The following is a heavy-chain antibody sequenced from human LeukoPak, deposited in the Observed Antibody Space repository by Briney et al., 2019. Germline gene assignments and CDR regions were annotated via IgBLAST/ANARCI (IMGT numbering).Heavy chain of an antibody. J-gene: IGHJ6*03. V-gene: IGHV3-74*01. CDR1: GFTFSSYW. CDR3: ALQTNYYDSSGYLYYYMDV. Sequence: TGGSLRLSCAASGFTFSSYWMHWVRQAPGKGLVWVSRINSDGSSTSYADSVKGRFTSARDNAKNTLYLQMNSLRAEDTAVYYCALQTNYYDSSGYLYYYMDVWGKGTTVTVSS. D-gene: IGHD3-22*01. CDR2: INSDGSST.